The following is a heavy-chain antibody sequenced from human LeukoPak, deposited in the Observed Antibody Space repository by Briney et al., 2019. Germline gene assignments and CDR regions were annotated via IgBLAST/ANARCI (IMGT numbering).Heavy chain of an antibody. CDR1: GFTLRSYT. V-gene: IGHV3-21*01. D-gene: IGHD5-12*01. J-gene: IGHJ5*02. CDR2: IGISSNKI. Sequence: GGSLRLSCAASGFTLRSYTMNWVRQAPGKGLEWVSSIGISSNKIYYAASVKGRFIISRENAKNSVYLQMNSLRAEDTAVYYCARDSGYGDQASWLGRGGRGTQVTVSS. CDR3: ARDSGYGDQASWLGR.